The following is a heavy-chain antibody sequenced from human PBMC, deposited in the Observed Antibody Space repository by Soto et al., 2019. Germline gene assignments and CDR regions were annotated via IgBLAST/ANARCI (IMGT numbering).Heavy chain of an antibody. CDR3: ARASPGYCSGSSCYSHCGMDV. CDR1: GFTFSSYD. J-gene: IGHJ6*02. Sequence: PGGSLRLSCAASGFTFSSYDMHWVRQATGKGLEWVSAIGTAGDTYYPGSVKGRFTISRENAKNSLDLQMNSLRAGDTAVYYCARASPGYCSGSSCYSHCGMDVWGQGTTVTVSS. CDR2: IGTAGDT. V-gene: IGHV3-13*01. D-gene: IGHD2-15*01.